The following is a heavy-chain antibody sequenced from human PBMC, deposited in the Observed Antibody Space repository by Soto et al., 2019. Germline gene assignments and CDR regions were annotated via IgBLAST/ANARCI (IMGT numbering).Heavy chain of an antibody. CDR2: INTGNGNT. CDR1: GYSFTTHA. J-gene: IGHJ6*02. V-gene: IGHV1-3*04. Sequence: ASVKVSCKDSGYSFTTHAMIWVRQAPGQRPEWMGWINTGNGNTRYSPKFQGRVNITRDTSASTAYMELSSLKSEDTAVYYCARGEQLYHYYYGMDVWGQGSTVTVSS. CDR3: ARGEQLYHYYYGMDV.